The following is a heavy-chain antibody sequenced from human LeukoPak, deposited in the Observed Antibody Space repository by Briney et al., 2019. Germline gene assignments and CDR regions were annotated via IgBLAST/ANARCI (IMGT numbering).Heavy chain of an antibody. V-gene: IGHV4-4*09. J-gene: IGHJ6*03. CDR2: IYPSGTT. Sequence: SETLSLTCTVSGASITNFYWSWVRRPPGKGLEWTGYIYPSGTTNYNPSLQSRVTMSLDTSKNQPSLRLSSVTAADTAVYFCASLKVSVVLGAISYYMDVWGKGTTVTVSS. D-gene: IGHD4/OR15-4a*01. CDR3: ASLKVSVVLGAISYYMDV. CDR1: GASITNFY.